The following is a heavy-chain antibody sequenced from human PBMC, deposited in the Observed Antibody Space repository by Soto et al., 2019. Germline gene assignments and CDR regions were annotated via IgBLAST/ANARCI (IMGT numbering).Heavy chain of an antibody. Sequence: SETLSLTCAVSGGSISSSNWWSWVRQPPGKGLEWIGEIYHSGSTNYNPSLKSRVTISVDKSKNQFSLKLSSVTAADTAVYYCASRIVGAFYGMDVWGQGTTVTVSS. D-gene: IGHD1-26*01. CDR1: GGSISSSNW. CDR3: ASRIVGAFYGMDV. V-gene: IGHV4-4*02. CDR2: IYHSGST. J-gene: IGHJ6*02.